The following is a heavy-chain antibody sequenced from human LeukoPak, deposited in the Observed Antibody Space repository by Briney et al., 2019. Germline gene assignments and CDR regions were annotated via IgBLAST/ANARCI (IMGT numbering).Heavy chain of an antibody. CDR2: IYPGDSET. Sequence: GASLQISCKGSGYSFTNSWIGWVRQMPGKGLEWMGIIYPGDSETRNSPSFQGQVTISVDKSISTAYLQWSSLKASDTAMYYCARPNRFTMINGFDYWGQGTLVTVSS. D-gene: IGHD3-22*01. CDR3: ARPNRFTMINGFDY. J-gene: IGHJ4*02. V-gene: IGHV5-51*01. CDR1: GYSFTNSW.